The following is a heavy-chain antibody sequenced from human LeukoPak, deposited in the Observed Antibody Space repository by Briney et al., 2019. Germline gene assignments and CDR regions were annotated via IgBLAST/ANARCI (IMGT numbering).Heavy chain of an antibody. CDR3: ARDYRDGYNLYFDY. Sequence: ASVKVSCKASGYTFTNYNFSWVRQAPGQGLEWMGWISTYNGNTNYAQKLQGRVTMTTDTSTSTTYMELRSLRSDDTAVYYCARDYRDGYNLYFDYWGQGTLVTVSS. CDR1: GYTFTNYN. CDR2: ISTYNGNT. J-gene: IGHJ4*02. D-gene: IGHD5-12*01. V-gene: IGHV1-18*01.